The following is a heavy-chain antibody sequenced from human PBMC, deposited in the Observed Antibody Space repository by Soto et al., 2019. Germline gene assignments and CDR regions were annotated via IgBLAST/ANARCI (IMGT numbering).Heavy chain of an antibody. Sequence: SETRSLTCTVSGGSISSDANFWSWIRQLPGRGLEWIGYISYTGRTYYTPSLNSRLTISLDTSKNLFSLRLSAVTAADTAVYFCARGSFSSSSSWFDPWGQGTLVTFSS. CDR1: GGSISSDANF. CDR3: ARGSFSSSSSWFDP. CDR2: ISYTGRT. V-gene: IGHV4-31*03. D-gene: IGHD6-6*01. J-gene: IGHJ5*02.